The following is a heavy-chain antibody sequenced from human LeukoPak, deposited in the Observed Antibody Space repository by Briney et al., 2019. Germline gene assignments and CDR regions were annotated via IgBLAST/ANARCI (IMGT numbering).Heavy chain of an antibody. CDR2: ISGSGGST. CDR1: GFTFSSYA. Sequence: PGGSLRLSCAASGFTFSSYAMSWVRQAPGKGLEWVSAISGSGGSTYYADSVKGRFTISRDNSKNTLYLQMNSLRAEDTAVYYCAKSSAMITFGGVIVPGEFPDYWGQGTLVTVSS. V-gene: IGHV3-23*01. J-gene: IGHJ4*02. CDR3: AKSSAMITFGGVIVPGEFPDY. D-gene: IGHD3-16*02.